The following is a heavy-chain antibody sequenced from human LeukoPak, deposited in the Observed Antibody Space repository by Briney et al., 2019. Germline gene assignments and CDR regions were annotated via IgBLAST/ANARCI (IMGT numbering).Heavy chain of an antibody. CDR1: GFTFSSYG. CDR3: AKDRGSIAATDPTNYYYYYGMDV. J-gene: IGHJ6*02. D-gene: IGHD6-13*01. Sequence: GGSLRLSCAASGFTFSSYGMHWVRQAPGKGLEWVAVIPYDGSNKYYAGSVKGRFTISRDNSKNTLYLQMSSLRAEDTAVYYCAKDRGSIAATDPTNYYYYYGMDVWGQGTTVTVSS. CDR2: IPYDGSNK. V-gene: IGHV3-30*18.